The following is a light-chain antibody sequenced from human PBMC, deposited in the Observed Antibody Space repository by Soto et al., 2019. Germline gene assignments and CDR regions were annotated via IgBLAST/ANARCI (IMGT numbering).Light chain of an antibody. V-gene: IGKV1-39*01. CDR3: QQSYNTPSIT. Sequence: DIQMTQSPSSLSASVGDRVTITCRASQSISSYLNWYQQKPGKAPKLLXYAASSLQSGVPSRFSGSGSGIDLTLTISSLQPEDFANYYCQQSYNTPSITFGQGTRLEI. CDR1: QSISSY. CDR2: AAS. J-gene: IGKJ5*01.